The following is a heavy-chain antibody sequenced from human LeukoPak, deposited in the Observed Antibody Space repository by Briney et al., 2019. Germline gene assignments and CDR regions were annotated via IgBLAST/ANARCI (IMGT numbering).Heavy chain of an antibody. J-gene: IGHJ4*02. CDR3: ARDWVVSTPYFDY. CDR1: GFTLSTYS. V-gene: IGHV3-21*04. D-gene: IGHD2-15*01. Sequence: GGSLRLSCAASGFTLSTYSLNWVRQAPGKGLEWVSSISSSSLYIYYADSVKGRFTISRDNAKNSLFLQTNSLRAEDTAVYYCARDWVVSTPYFDYWGQGTLVTVSS. CDR2: ISSSSLYI.